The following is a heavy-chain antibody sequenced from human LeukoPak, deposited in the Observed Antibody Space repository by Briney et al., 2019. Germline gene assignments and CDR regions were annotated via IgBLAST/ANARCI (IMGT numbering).Heavy chain of an antibody. V-gene: IGHV3-20*04. CDR2: INWNGGST. J-gene: IGHJ4*02. D-gene: IGHD4-11*01. CDR3: AREGYYSNSFDY. Sequence: RTGGSLRLSCAASGFTFDDYGMSWVRQAPGKGLEWVSGINWNGGSTGYADSVKGRFTISRDSAKNSLYLQMTSLRAEDTALYYCAREGYYSNSFDYWGQGTLVTVSS. CDR1: GFTFDDYG.